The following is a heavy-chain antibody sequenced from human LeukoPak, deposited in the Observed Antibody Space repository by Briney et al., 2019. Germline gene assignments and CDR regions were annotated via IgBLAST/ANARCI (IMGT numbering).Heavy chain of an antibody. CDR3: AHRPPGVISGWNNRYFDH. CDR1: GFSLSTSGVG. D-gene: IGHD1/OR15-1a*01. CDR2: IYWDDDK. J-gene: IGHJ4*02. Sequence: SGPTLVNPTQTLTLTCTFSGFSLSTSGVGVGWIRQPPGKALEWLAVIYWDDDKRYKPSLKSRLAIMKDTSKNQVILIMTNMDPADTATYYCAHRPPGVISGWNNRYFDHWAPGTLVTVSA. V-gene: IGHV2-5*02.